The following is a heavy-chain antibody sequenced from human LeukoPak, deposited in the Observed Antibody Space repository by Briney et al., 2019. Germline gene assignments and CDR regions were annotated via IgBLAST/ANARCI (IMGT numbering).Heavy chain of an antibody. D-gene: IGHD3-10*01. CDR3: ARDHYGSGSYSTNWFDP. Sequence: PSETLSLTCTVSGGSISSSSYYWGWIRQPPGKGLEWIGSIYYSGSTYYNPSLKSRVTISVDTSKNQFSLKLSSVTAADTAVYYCARDHYGSGSYSTNWFDPWGQGTLVTVSS. J-gene: IGHJ5*02. V-gene: IGHV4-39*07. CDR1: GGSISSSSYY. CDR2: IYYSGST.